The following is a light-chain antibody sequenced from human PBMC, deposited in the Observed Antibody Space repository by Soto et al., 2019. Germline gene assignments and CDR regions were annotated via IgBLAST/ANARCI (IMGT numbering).Light chain of an antibody. V-gene: IGLV2-14*03. CDR1: SSDVGAYDY. Sequence: QSVLAEPASVSGSPVQSIAISCTGTSSDVGAYDYVSWYQQHPGKAPKVMVFDVNHRPSGVSNRFSGSKSGNTASLTITGLQAVFVADYDCGPYTTSNSVIFG. J-gene: IGLJ1*01. CDR2: DVN. CDR3: GPYTTSNSVI.